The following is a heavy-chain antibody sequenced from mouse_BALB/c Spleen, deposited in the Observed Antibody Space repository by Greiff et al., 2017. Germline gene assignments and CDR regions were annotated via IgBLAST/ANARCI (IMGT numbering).Heavy chain of an antibody. Sequence: DVKLVESGGGLVKPGGSLKLSCAASGFAFSSYDMSWVRQTPEKRLEWVAYISSGGGSTYYPDTVKGRFTISRDNAKNTLYLQMSSLKSEDTAMYYCARHDYYYAMDYWGQGTSVTVSS. CDR1: GFAFSSYD. J-gene: IGHJ4*01. D-gene: IGHD2-13*01. CDR3: ARHDYYYAMDY. V-gene: IGHV5-12-1*01. CDR2: ISSGGGST.